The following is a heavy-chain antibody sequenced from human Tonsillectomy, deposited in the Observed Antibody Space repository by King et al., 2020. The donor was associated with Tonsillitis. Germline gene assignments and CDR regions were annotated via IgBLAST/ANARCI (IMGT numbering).Heavy chain of an antibody. D-gene: IGHD3-16*02. CDR3: ARGDYLQVWANYRYSFAY. CDR2: INPSSGTT. CDR1: GYTLSDYY. V-gene: IGHV1-46*01. J-gene: IGHJ4*02. Sequence: VQLVESGAEVKKPGASVKVSCKASGYTLSDYYLHWVRQAPGQGLEWMGIINPSSGTTSYAQKFLGRVSMTRDTSTSTVYMVLSSLRSEDTAVYFCARGDYLQVWANYRYSFAYWGQGAPATAPS.